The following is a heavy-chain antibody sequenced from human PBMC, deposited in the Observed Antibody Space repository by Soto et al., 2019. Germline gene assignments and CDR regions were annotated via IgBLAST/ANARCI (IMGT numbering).Heavy chain of an antibody. CDR3: ARGDGDRFDGNGYLARH. CDR1: GGSISSGGYF. J-gene: IGHJ4*02. Sequence: SETLSLTCAVSGGSISSGGYFWSWIRQPPGKGLEWIGYIYHSGSTYYNPSLKSRVSISVDRSKNQFSLKLSSVTAEDTAVYYCARGDGDRFDGNGYLARHWGQGTLVTVSS. CDR2: IYHSGST. V-gene: IGHV4-30-2*01. D-gene: IGHD5-18*01.